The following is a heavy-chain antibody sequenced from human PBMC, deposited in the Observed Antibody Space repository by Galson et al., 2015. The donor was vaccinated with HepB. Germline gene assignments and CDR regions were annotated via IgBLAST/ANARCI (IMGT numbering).Heavy chain of an antibody. CDR3: ARGHPRVVPAAGYY. V-gene: IGHV3-53*04. CDR1: GFTVSSNY. D-gene: IGHD2-2*01. J-gene: IGHJ4*02. CDR2: IYSGGST. Sequence: SLRLSCAASGFTVSSNYMSWVRQAPGKGLEWVSVIYSGGSTYYADSVKGRFTTSRHNSKNTLYLQMNSLRAEDTAVYYCARGHPRVVPAAGYYWDQGTLVTVSS.